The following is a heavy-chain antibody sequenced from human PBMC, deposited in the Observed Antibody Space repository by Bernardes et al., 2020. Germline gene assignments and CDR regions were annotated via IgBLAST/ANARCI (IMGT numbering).Heavy chain of an antibody. CDR2: ISSSGTSI. V-gene: IGHV3-11*01. D-gene: IGHD3-10*01. CDR1: GFTLSDYY. CDR3: ARVRDYYGSGSHFFVPYGLDV. J-gene: IGHJ6*02. Sequence: GGSLRVSCAASGFTLSDYYMNWIRQAPGKGLEWVSYISSSGTSIHYADSVKGRFTISRDNAKNSLYLQMNSLRVEDTAVYYCARVRDYYGSGSHFFVPYGLDVWGQGTTVTVSS.